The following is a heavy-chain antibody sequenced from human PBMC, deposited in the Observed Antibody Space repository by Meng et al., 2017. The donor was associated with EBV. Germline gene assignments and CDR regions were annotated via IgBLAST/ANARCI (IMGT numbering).Heavy chain of an antibody. CDR1: GFSLSTRGVG. J-gene: IGHJ4*02. V-gene: IGHV2-5*02. D-gene: IGHD6-6*01. CDR3: AHIIAARPFDY. Sequence: NLKASGPTLVKPTLTATLTCTISGFSLSTRGVGVGWIRQPPGKALEWLALIYWDDDKRYSPSLKSRLTITKDTSKNQVVLTMTNMDPVDAATYYCAHIIAARPFDYWGQGTLVTVSS. CDR2: IYWDDDK.